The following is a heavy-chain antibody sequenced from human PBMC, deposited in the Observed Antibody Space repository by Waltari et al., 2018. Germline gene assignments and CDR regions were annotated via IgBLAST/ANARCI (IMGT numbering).Heavy chain of an antibody. Sequence: EVQLLESGGGLVQPGTSLTLSCAASGFTFNKNNMHWVRQAPGKGLEWVSAISGSGGSTYYADSVKGRFTISRDNSKNTLYLQMNSLRAEDTAVYYCAKDFDSSGWGRWGQGTLVTVSS. CDR1: GFTFNKNN. CDR2: ISGSGGST. J-gene: IGHJ4*02. V-gene: IGHV3-23*01. CDR3: AKDFDSSGWGR. D-gene: IGHD3-22*01.